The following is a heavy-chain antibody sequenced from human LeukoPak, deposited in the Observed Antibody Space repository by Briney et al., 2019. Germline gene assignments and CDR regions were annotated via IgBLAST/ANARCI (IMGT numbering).Heavy chain of an antibody. D-gene: IGHD6-19*01. CDR3: AKDQQWLESSGMDV. CDR1: GFTFSSYG. Sequence: GGSLRLSCAASGFTFSSYGMHWVRQAPGKGLERVAVISYDGSNKYYADSVKGRFTISRDNSKNTLYLQMNSLRAEDTAVYYCAKDQQWLESSGMDVWGQGTTVTVSS. CDR2: ISYDGSNK. J-gene: IGHJ6*02. V-gene: IGHV3-30*18.